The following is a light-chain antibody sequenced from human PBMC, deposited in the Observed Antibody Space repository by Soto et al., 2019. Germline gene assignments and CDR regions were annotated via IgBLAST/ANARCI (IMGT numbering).Light chain of an antibody. V-gene: IGKV1-12*01. J-gene: IGKJ2*01. Sequence: DIQMTQSPSSVSASVGDRVTLTCRASQGISTWLAWYQQKPAKVPKLLIYGASRLQTGVPSRFSGSGSGTDFTLTISSLQPEDFATYYCQQASSLPHTFGQGTRVEIK. CDR3: QQASSLPHT. CDR1: QGISTW. CDR2: GAS.